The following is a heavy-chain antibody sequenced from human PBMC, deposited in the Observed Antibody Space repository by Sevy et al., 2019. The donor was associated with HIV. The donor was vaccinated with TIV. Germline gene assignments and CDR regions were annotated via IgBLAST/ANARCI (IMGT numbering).Heavy chain of an antibody. D-gene: IGHD6-13*01. CDR2: IYPSGIT. CDR1: GGSISSYY. V-gene: IGHV4-4*07. Sequence: SETLSLTCTVSGGSISSYYWSWIRQPAGKGLEWIGRIYPSGITNYNPSLKSRVTISVDTSKNQFSLKLSSVTAADTAVYYCARSLRMGIAAAAIHYYGMDVWGQGTTVTVSS. CDR3: ARSLRMGIAAAAIHYYGMDV. J-gene: IGHJ6*02.